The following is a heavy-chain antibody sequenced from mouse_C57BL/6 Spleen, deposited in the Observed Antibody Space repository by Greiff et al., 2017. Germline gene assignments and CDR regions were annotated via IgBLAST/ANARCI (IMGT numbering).Heavy chain of an antibody. CDR1: GFTFSSYG. CDR2: ISSGGSYT. CDR3: ARLGRNYFDC. J-gene: IGHJ2*01. D-gene: IGHD4-1*01. Sequence: EVQRVESGGDLVKPGGSLKLSCAASGFTFSSYGMSWVRQTPDKRLEWVATISSGGSYTYYPDSVKGRFTISRDNAKNTLYLQMSSLKSEDTAMYYCARLGRNYFDCWGQGTTLTVSS. V-gene: IGHV5-6*01.